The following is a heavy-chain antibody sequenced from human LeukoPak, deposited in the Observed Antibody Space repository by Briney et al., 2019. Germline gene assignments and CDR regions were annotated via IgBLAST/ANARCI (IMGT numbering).Heavy chain of an antibody. J-gene: IGHJ5*02. CDR1: GYTLTNNW. V-gene: IGHV5-51*01. Sequence: GESLKISCKISGYTLTNNWIGWVRQVPGKGLEWMGLIYPGYSDAKDSPYFQGQVTLSVDASISTAYLQLTGLRAWDTAIYYCVRFALTSSLDHWGQGTLVTVSS. CDR3: VRFALTSSLDH. CDR2: IYPGYSDA. D-gene: IGHD6-13*01.